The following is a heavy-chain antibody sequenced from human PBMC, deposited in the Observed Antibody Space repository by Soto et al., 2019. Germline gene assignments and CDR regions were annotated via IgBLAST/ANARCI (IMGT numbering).Heavy chain of an antibody. CDR3: AKGLYYYGSGSYYNGPNDYYYYGMDV. CDR2: ISYDGSNK. Sequence: TVGSLRLSCAASGFTFSRYGMHWVRQAPGKGLEWVAVISYDGSNKYYADSVKGRFTISRDNSKNTLYLQMNSLRAEDTAVYYCAKGLYYYGSGSYYNGPNDYYYYGMDVWGQGTTVTVSS. D-gene: IGHD3-10*01. J-gene: IGHJ6*02. V-gene: IGHV3-30*18. CDR1: GFTFSRYG.